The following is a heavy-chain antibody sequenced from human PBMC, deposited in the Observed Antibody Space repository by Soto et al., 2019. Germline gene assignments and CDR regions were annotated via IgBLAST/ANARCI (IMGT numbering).Heavy chain of an antibody. J-gene: IGHJ4*02. V-gene: IGHV3-23*01. D-gene: IGHD5-12*01. CDR1: GFTFGTYA. CDR2: VQSNHVT. Sequence: GSLRLSCQASGFTFGTYAMSWVRQAPGKRLEWVALVQSNHVTYYADSVRGRFTVSRDNSKNTVYLQMDSLRVEDTALYYCAKWLRGGSYYCDFWGQGAMVTVS. CDR3: AKWLRGGSYYCDF.